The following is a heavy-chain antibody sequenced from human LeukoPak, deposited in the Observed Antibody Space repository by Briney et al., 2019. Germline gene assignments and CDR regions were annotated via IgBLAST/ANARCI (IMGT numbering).Heavy chain of an antibody. D-gene: IGHD6-6*01. J-gene: IGHJ4*02. CDR3: ARTLSEYSSSPLGY. V-gene: IGHV4-59*01. Sequence: SETLSLTCTVSGVSISSYYWSWIRQPPGKGLEWIGYIYYSGSTNYNPSLKSRVTISVDTSKNQFSLKLSSVTAADTAVYYCARTLSEYSSSPLGYWGQGTMVTVSS. CDR1: GVSISSYY. CDR2: IYYSGST.